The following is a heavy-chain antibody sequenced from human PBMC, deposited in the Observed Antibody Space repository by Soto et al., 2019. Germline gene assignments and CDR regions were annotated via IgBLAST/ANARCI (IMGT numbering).Heavy chain of an antibody. Sequence: SETLSLTCAVSGGSISSGGYSWSWIRQPPGKGLEWIGYIYHSGSTYYNPSLKSRVTISVDRSKNQFSLKLSSVTAADTAVYYCASLYYDFWSGYPHRVAYYYMDVWGKGTTVTVSS. V-gene: IGHV4-30-2*01. CDR1: GGSISSGGYS. J-gene: IGHJ6*03. D-gene: IGHD3-3*01. CDR2: IYHSGST. CDR3: ASLYYDFWSGYPHRVAYYYMDV.